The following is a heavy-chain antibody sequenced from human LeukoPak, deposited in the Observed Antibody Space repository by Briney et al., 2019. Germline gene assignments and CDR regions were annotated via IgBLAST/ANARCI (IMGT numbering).Heavy chain of an antibody. CDR3: ARVVDNCSGGSCYSALFDY. CDR2: IIPIFGTA. J-gene: IGHJ4*02. D-gene: IGHD2-15*01. Sequence: SVKVSCKPSGGTFSSYAISWVRQAPGQGLEWMGGIIPIFGTANYAQKFHGRVTITADESTSTAYMELSSLRSENTAVYYCARVVDNCSGGSCYSALFDYWGQGTLVTVSS. V-gene: IGHV1-69*13. CDR1: GGTFSSYA.